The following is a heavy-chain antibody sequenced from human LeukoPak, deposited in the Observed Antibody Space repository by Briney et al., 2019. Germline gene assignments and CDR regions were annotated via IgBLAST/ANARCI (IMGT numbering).Heavy chain of an antibody. Sequence: SETLSLTCAVYGGSFSDYSWSWIRQPPGKGLEWIGEINPSGGANHNQSLMSRVSMSVDTSKNQISLRVRSVTAADTAVYYCARVGYRYSINDWSRTGLGAYPTKYYYYMDVWGKGTTVTVSS. V-gene: IGHV4-34*01. CDR1: GGSFSDYS. CDR3: ARVGYRYSINDWSRTGLGAYPTKYYYYMDV. J-gene: IGHJ6*03. D-gene: IGHD5-18*01. CDR2: INPSGGA.